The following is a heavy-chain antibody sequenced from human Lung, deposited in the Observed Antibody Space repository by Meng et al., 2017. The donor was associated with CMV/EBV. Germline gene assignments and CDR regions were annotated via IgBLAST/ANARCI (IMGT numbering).Heavy chain of an antibody. CDR3: ARLHEGYSGYGFDY. V-gene: IGHV4-39*01. J-gene: IGHJ4*02. CDR2: IYYSGST. Sequence: SGGSSSSSSYYWGWIRQPPGKGLEWIGSIYYSGSTYYNPSLKSRVTISVDTSKNQFSLKLSSVTAADTAVYYCARLHEGYSGYGFDYWGQGTLVTVSS. CDR1: GGSSSSSSYY. D-gene: IGHD5-12*01.